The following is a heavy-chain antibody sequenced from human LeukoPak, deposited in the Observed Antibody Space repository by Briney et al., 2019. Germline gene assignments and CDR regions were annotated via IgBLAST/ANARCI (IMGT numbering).Heavy chain of an antibody. Sequence: PGGSLRLSCAASGITFSNYAMSWVRQAPGKGLEWVSIIGYRGGSTYYADSVKGRFTISRDNSKNTLYLQMNSLRAEDTAVYYCAKDRSSFRPSSWFDPWGQGTLVTVSS. J-gene: IGHJ5*02. CDR2: IGYRGGST. V-gene: IGHV3-23*01. D-gene: IGHD6-19*01. CDR3: AKDRSSFRPSSWFDP. CDR1: GITFSNYA.